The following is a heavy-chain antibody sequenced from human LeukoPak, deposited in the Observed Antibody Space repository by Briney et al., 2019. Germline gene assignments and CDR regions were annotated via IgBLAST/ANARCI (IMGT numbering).Heavy chain of an antibody. V-gene: IGHV1-8*01. CDR3: ARGFSSRPTSRKNWFDP. CDR2: FNPNSGNT. J-gene: IGHJ5*02. CDR1: GYTFTSYD. D-gene: IGHD6-13*01. Sequence: ASVKVSCKASGYTFTSYDINWVRQAPGQGLEWMGWFNPNSGNTGYAQKFQGRVTMTRNTSISTAYMELSSLRSDDTAVYYCARGFSSRPTSRKNWFDPWGQGTLVTVSS.